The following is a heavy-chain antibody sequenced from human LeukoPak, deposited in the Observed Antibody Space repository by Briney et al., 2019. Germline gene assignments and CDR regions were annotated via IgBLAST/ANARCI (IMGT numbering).Heavy chain of an antibody. CDR3: ARHSGGRDSSGEYWYFDL. V-gene: IGHV4-59*08. D-gene: IGHD3-22*01. J-gene: IGHJ2*01. CDR2: IYYSGST. CDR1: GDSLNTYY. Sequence: SETLSLTCTVSGDSLNTYYWTWIRQPPEKGLEWIGYIYYSGSTNYNPSLKSRVTISVDTSKKQFSLKLSSVSAAVTAVYYCARHSGGRDSSGEYWYFDLWGRGTLVTVSS.